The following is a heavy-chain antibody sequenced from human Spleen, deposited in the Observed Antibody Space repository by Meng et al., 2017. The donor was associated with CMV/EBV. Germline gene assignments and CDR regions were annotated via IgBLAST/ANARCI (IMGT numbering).Heavy chain of an antibody. V-gene: IGHV4-61*01. CDR2: IYSSGST. J-gene: IGHJ5*02. CDR1: GGSVSSGSYY. D-gene: IGHD3-22*01. CDR3: ARGDQMIDP. Sequence: SETLSLTCTVSGGSVSSGSYYWSWIRQPPGKTLEWIGYIYSSGSTNYNPSLRSRITISLDTSKNRLSLKLTSVTAADAAVYYCARGDQMIDPWGQGILVTVSS.